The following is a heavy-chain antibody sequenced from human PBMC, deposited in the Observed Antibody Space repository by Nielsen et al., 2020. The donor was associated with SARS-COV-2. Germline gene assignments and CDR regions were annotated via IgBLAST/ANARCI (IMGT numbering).Heavy chain of an antibody. J-gene: IGHJ4*02. Sequence: GESLKISCAASGFTFSSYAMSWVRQAPGKGLEWVSAISGSGGSTYYADSVKGRFTISRDNSQNTLYLQMNSLRAEDTAVYYCARDRSIVVVPAAPDYWGQGTLVTVSS. CDR2: ISGSGGST. D-gene: IGHD2-2*01. V-gene: IGHV3-23*01. CDR1: GFTFSSYA. CDR3: ARDRSIVVVPAAPDY.